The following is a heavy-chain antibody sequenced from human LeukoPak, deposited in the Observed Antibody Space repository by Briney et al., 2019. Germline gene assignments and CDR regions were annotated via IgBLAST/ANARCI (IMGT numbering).Heavy chain of an antibody. Sequence: ASVKVSCKASGYTFTSYGISWVRQAPGQGLEWMGWISPYNGDTNYAQKLQGRVTMTTDTSTSTAYIDLRSLRSDDTAVYYCARTVSGTYDYWGQGTLVTVSS. CDR3: ARTVSGTYDY. CDR2: ISPYNGDT. V-gene: IGHV1-18*01. J-gene: IGHJ4*02. CDR1: GYTFTSYG. D-gene: IGHD6-19*01.